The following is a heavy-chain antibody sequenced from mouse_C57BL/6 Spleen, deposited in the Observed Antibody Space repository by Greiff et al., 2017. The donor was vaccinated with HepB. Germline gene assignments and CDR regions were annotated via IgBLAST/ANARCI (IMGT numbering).Heavy chain of an antibody. CDR3: ARGANWDDRNY. Sequence: EVQLQQSGPELVKPGASVKMSCKASGYTFTDYNMHWVKQSHGKSLEWIGYINPNNGGTSYNQKFKGKATLTVNKSSSTAYMDRRSLTSEDSAVYDCARGANWDDRNYWGQGTTLTVSS. CDR2: INPNNGGT. D-gene: IGHD4-1*01. V-gene: IGHV1-22*01. J-gene: IGHJ2*01. CDR1: GYTFTDYN.